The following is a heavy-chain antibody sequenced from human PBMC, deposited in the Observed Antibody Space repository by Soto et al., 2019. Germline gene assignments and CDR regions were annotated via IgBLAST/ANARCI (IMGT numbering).Heavy chain of an antibody. CDR1: GLAFSSHA. J-gene: IGHJ4*02. Sequence: GGSLRLSCAASGLAFSSHAMTWVRQAPGKGLQWVSTTSRSGSTSYADSVKGRFTASRDNSKDTSYLQMNGLRVEDTAVYYCTGNINPGYWGQGTLVTVSS. CDR3: TGNINPGY. CDR2: TSRSGST. V-gene: IGHV3-23*01.